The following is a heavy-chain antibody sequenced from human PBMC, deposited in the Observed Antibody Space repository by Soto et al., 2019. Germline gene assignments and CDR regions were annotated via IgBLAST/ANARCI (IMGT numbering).Heavy chain of an antibody. CDR1: GFTFSSYW. CDR3: AKDLLYDSSGTNAFHF. J-gene: IGHJ3*01. Sequence: PGGSLRLSCAASGFTFSSYWMYWVRQAPGKGLMWVSRINSDGTTTTYADSVKGRFTISRDNSKTTLFLQMNSLRAEDTAVYYCAKDLLYDSSGTNAFHFWGQGTMVTVSS. CDR2: INSDGTTT. V-gene: IGHV3-74*01. D-gene: IGHD3-22*01.